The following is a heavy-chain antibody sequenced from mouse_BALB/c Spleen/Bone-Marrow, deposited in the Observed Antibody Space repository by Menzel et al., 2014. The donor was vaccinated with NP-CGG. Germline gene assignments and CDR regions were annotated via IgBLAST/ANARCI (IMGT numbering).Heavy chain of an antibody. CDR2: IYPSDSYT. CDR3: TRWLPYAMDY. V-gene: IGHV1-69*02. J-gene: IGHJ4*01. CDR1: GYTFTNYW. D-gene: IGHD2-2*01. Sequence: VKLMDSGAELVRPGASVKLSCKASGYTFTNYWINWVKQRPGQGLEWIGNIYPSDSYTNYNQKFKDKATLTVDKSSSTAYMQLSSPTSEDSAVYYCTRWLPYAMDYWGQGTSVTVSS.